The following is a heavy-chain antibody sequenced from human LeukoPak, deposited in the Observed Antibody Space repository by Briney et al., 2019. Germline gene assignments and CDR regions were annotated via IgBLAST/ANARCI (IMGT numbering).Heavy chain of an antibody. D-gene: IGHD6-6*01. V-gene: IGHV3-21*01. CDR1: GFTFSSYS. CDR2: ISSSSSYI. Sequence: KAGGSLRLSCAASGFTFSSYSMNWVRQAPGKGLEWVSSISSSSSYIYYADSVKGRFTISRDDAKNSLYLQMNSLRAEDTAVYYCARAHSARSPIDYWGQGTLVTVSS. CDR3: ARAHSARSPIDY. J-gene: IGHJ4*02.